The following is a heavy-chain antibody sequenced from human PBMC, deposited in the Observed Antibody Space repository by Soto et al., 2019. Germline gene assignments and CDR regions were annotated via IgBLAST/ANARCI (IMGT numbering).Heavy chain of an antibody. CDR1: GFTFSSYA. D-gene: IGHD2-2*02. Sequence: QVQLVESGGGVVQPGRSLRLSCAASGFTFSSYAMHWVRQAPGKGLEWVAVISYDGSNKYYADSVKGRFTISRDNSKNTLYLPMNSLRAEDTAVYYCARDIPTGYFDYWGQGTLVTVSS. CDR3: ARDIPTGYFDY. V-gene: IGHV3-30-3*01. J-gene: IGHJ4*02. CDR2: ISYDGSNK.